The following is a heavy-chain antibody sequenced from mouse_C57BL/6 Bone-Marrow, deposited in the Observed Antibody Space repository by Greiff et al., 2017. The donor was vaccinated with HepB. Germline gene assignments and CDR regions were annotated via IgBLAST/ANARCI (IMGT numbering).Heavy chain of an antibody. J-gene: IGHJ3*01. Sequence: EVKLQESGGGLVKPGGSLKLSCAASGFTFSSYTMSWVRQTPEKRLEWVATISGGGGNTYYPDSVKGRFTISRDNAKNTLYLQMSSLRSEDTALYYCARPHYYGSITWFAYWGQGTLVTVSA. V-gene: IGHV5-9*01. CDR3: ARPHYYGSITWFAY. D-gene: IGHD1-1*01. CDR2: ISGGGGNT. CDR1: GFTFSSYT.